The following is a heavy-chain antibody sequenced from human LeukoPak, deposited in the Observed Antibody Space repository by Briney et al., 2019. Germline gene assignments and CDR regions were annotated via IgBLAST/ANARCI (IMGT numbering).Heavy chain of an antibody. CDR1: GGSLSSHY. J-gene: IGHJ4*02. Sequence: PSETLSLTCTVSGGSLSSHYWSWIRQPPGKGLEWIGYIYYSRSTTYNPSLKRRVTISVDTSKNQFSLKLSSVTAADTAVYYCARERGLRGFDYWGQGTLVTVSP. D-gene: IGHD5-12*01. CDR3: ARERGLRGFDY. CDR2: IYYSRST. V-gene: IGHV4-59*11.